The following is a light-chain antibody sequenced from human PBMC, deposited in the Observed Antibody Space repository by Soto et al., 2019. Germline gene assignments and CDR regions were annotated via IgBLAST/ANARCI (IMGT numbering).Light chain of an antibody. CDR3: QQFDHSPST. Sequence: EIVLTQSPGTLSLSPGEGATLSCRPSQSISSDFLAWYQQKPGQAPRLLIHGASSRATGIPDRFSGSGSGTDFTLTITRLEPDDFAVYYCQQFDHSPSTFGQGTRVDI. CDR2: GAS. J-gene: IGKJ2*01. CDR1: QSISSDF. V-gene: IGKV3-20*01.